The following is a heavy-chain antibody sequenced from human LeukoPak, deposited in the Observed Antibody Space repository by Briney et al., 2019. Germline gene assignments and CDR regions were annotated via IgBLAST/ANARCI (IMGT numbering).Heavy chain of an antibody. CDR1: GFTFSSYE. J-gene: IGHJ4*02. CDR3: AREAAGRSEDDY. Sequence: GGSLRLSCAASGFTFSSYEMNWLRRAPGKGLEGVSYISSSGSTIYYADSVKGRFTISRDSAKNSLYLQMNSLRAEDTAVYYCAREAAGRSEDDYWGQGTLVSVSS. CDR2: ISSSGSTI. D-gene: IGHD6-19*01. V-gene: IGHV3-48*03.